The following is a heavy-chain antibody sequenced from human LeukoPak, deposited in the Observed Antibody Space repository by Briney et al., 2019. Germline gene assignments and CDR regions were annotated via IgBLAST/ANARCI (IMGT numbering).Heavy chain of an antibody. CDR2: ISYDGSNK. CDR1: GFTFSSYG. V-gene: IGHV3-30*18. Sequence: GGSLRLSCAASGFTFSSYGMHWVRQAPGKGLEWVAVISYDGSNKYYAGSVKGRFTISRDNSKNTLYLQMNSLRAEDTAVYYCAKDYSMIVVVYAFDIWGQGTMVTVSS. J-gene: IGHJ3*02. CDR3: AKDYSMIVVVYAFDI. D-gene: IGHD3-22*01.